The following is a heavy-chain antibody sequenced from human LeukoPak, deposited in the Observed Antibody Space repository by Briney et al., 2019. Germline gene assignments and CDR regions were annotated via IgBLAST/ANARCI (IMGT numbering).Heavy chain of an antibody. D-gene: IGHD3-22*01. CDR3: ARDRYDSVYNWFDP. J-gene: IGHJ5*02. CDR1: GGSISNYY. Sequence: SETLSLTCTVSGGSISNYYWSWIRQPAGKGLEWIGRIYTSGSTNYNPNYNPSLKSRATMSVDTSKNQFSLKLTSVTAADTAVYCCARDRYDSVYNWFDPWGQGTLVTVSS. CDR2: IYTSGST. V-gene: IGHV4-4*07.